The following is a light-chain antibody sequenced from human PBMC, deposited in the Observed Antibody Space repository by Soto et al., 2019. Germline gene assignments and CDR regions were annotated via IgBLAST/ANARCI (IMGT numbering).Light chain of an antibody. J-gene: IGLJ1*01. Sequence: QAVVTQEPSLTVSPGWTVTLTCGSSTGTVTSGHYPYWFQQKPGQAPRTLIYDTVKKHSWTPARFSGSLLGGKAALTLSGAQPEDEADYYCLLSYNGNYVFGHGKKVTVL. CDR3: LLSYNGNYV. CDR2: DTV. V-gene: IGLV7-46*01. CDR1: TGTVTSGHY.